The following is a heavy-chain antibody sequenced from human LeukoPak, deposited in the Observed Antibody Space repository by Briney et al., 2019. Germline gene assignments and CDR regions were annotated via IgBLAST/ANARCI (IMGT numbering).Heavy chain of an antibody. CDR1: GGSFSGYY. CDR3: ARGVMLEPHVEYCSSTSCDNWFDP. CDR2: INHSGST. J-gene: IGHJ5*02. V-gene: IGHV4-34*01. D-gene: IGHD2-2*01. Sequence: KPSETLSLTCAVYGGSFSGYYWSWIRQPPGKGLEWIGEINHSGSTNYNPSLKSRVTISVDTSKNQFSLKLSSVTAADTAVYYCARGVMLEPHVEYCSSTSCDNWFDPWGQGTLVTVSS.